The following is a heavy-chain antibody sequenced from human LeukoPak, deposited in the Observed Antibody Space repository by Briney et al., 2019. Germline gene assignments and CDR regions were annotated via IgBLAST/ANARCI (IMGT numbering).Heavy chain of an antibody. CDR2: ISSSSSYI. Sequence: GGSLILSCAASGFTFSSYSMNWVRQAPGKGLEWVSSISSSSSYIYYADSVKGRFTISRDNAKNSLYLQMNSLRAEDTAVYYCARPGIAAAGDYFDYWGQGTLVTVSS. V-gene: IGHV3-21*01. CDR3: ARPGIAAAGDYFDY. CDR1: GFTFSSYS. J-gene: IGHJ4*02. D-gene: IGHD6-13*01.